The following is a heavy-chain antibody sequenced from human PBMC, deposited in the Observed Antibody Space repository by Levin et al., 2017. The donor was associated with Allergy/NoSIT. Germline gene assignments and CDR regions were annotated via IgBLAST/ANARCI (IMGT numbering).Heavy chain of an antibody. CDR2: ISAYNGNT. CDR1: GYTFTSYG. CDR3: ARAPASGSYYYNFDY. Sequence: GASVKVSCKASGYTFTSYGISWVRQAPGQGLEWMGWISAYNGNTNYAQKLQGRVTMTTDTSTSTAYMELRSLRSDDTAVYYCARAPASGSYYYNFDYWGQGTLVTVSS. D-gene: IGHD3-10*01. V-gene: IGHV1-18*01. J-gene: IGHJ4*02.